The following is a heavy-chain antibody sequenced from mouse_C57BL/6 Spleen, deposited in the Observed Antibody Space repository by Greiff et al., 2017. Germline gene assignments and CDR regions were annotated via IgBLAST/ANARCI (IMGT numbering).Heavy chain of an antibody. CDR1: GYTFTDYY. V-gene: IGHV1-26*01. CDR2: INPNNGGT. D-gene: IGHD2-3*01. J-gene: IGHJ4*01. CDR3: ARWMVTTRYYAMDY. Sequence: EVKLQQSGPELVKPGASVKISCKASGYTFTDYYMNWVKQSHGKSLEWIGDINPNNGGTSYNQKFKGKATLTVDKSSSTAYMELRSLTSEDSAVYYCARWMVTTRYYAMDYWGQGTSVTVSS.